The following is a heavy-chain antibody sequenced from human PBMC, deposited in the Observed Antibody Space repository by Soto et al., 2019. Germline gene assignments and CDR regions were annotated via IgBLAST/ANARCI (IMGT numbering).Heavy chain of an antibody. V-gene: IGHV3-23*01. CDR1: GFTFSSYA. D-gene: IGHD3-3*01. CDR2: ISGSGCST. CDR3: AEVFVLRFLEWLLYDY. Sequence: GGSLRLSCAASGFTFSSYAMSLVRQAPGKGLECVSAISGSGCSTYYADSVKGRFTISRDNSKTTLYLQMNSLRAEDTAVYYCAEVFVLRFLEWLLYDYGGQGTRVTVSS. J-gene: IGHJ4*02.